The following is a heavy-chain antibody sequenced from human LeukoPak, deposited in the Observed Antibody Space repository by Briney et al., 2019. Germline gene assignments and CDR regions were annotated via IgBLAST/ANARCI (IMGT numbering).Heavy chain of an antibody. Sequence: SETLSLTCTVSGYSISSGYYWGWIRQPPGKGLEWIGYIYYSGSTNYNPSLKSRVTISVDTSKNQFSLKLSSVTAADTAVYYCARCTWIQLWFLDYWGQGTLVTVSS. CDR3: ARCTWIQLWFLDY. D-gene: IGHD5-18*01. J-gene: IGHJ4*02. V-gene: IGHV4-38-2*02. CDR1: GYSISSGYY. CDR2: IYYSGST.